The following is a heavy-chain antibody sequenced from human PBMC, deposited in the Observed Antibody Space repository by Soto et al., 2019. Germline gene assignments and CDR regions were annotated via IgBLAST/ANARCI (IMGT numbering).Heavy chain of an antibody. CDR3: VRANWNYAFDAFDI. V-gene: IGHV4-34*01. CDR1: GGSFSGYY. D-gene: IGHD1-7*01. J-gene: IGHJ3*02. Sequence: SETLSLTCAVYGGSFSGYYWSWIRQRPGKGLEWIGEINHSGSTNYNPSLKSRVTISVDTSKNQFSLKLSSVTAADTAVYYCVRANWNYAFDAFDIWGQGTMVTVSS. CDR2: INHSGST.